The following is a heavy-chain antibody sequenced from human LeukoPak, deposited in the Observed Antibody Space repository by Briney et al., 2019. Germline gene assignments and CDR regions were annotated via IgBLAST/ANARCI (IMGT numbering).Heavy chain of an antibody. CDR2: IIPILGIA. Sequence: ASVKVSCKASGGTFSSYTISWVRQAPGQGLEWMGRIIPILGIANYAQKFQGRVTITADKSTSTAYMELSGLRSEDTAVYYCARGGWNYASPYYYYMDVWGKGTTVTVSS. CDR3: ARGGWNYASPYYYYMDV. CDR1: GGTFSSYT. V-gene: IGHV1-69*02. D-gene: IGHD1-7*01. J-gene: IGHJ6*03.